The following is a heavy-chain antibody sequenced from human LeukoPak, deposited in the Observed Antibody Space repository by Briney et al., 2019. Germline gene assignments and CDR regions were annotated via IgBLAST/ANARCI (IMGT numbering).Heavy chain of an antibody. Sequence: SETLSLTCTVSGGSISSYYWSWIRQPVGKGLGWIGRIYSSGSTSYNPSLKSRVAMSVDTSKNQFSLNLTSVTAADTAVYYCARDRTYGGNSGFDYWGRGTLVTVSS. CDR2: IYSSGST. CDR1: GGSISSYY. D-gene: IGHD4-23*01. CDR3: ARDRTYGGNSGFDY. J-gene: IGHJ4*02. V-gene: IGHV4-4*07.